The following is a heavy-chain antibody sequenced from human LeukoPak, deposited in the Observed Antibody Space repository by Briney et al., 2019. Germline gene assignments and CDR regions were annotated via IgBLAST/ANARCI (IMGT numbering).Heavy chain of an antibody. J-gene: IGHJ4*02. CDR2: TWYDGSNK. V-gene: IGHV3-33*01. CDR1: GFTFSNFG. Sequence: PGGSLRLSCAASGFTFSNFGMHWVRQAPDKGLEWVAATWYDGSNKYYADSVKGRFTISRDNSKNTLYLQMNSLRAEDTAVYYCARGWLTFDYWGQGTLVTVSS. CDR3: ARGWLTFDY. D-gene: IGHD5-24*01.